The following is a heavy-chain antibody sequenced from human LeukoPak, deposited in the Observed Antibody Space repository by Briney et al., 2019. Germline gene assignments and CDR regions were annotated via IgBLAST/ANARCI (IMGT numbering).Heavy chain of an antibody. V-gene: IGHV1-8*01. D-gene: IGHD3-22*01. CDR1: GYTFTSYD. CDR3: AREEPYDSTINWFDP. Sequence: ASVKVSCKASGYTFTSYDINWVRQATGQGLEWMGWMNPNSGNTGYAQKFQGRVTMTRNISISTAYMKLSSLRSGDTAVYYCAREEPYDSTINWFDPWGQGTLVTVSS. J-gene: IGHJ5*02. CDR2: MNPNSGNT.